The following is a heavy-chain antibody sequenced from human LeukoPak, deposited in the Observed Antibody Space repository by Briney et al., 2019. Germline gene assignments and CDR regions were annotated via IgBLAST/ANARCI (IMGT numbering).Heavy chain of an antibody. V-gene: IGHV1-69*05. D-gene: IGHD3-22*01. CDR2: IIPIFGTA. J-gene: IGHJ3*02. CDR1: GGTFSSYA. Sequence: SVKVSCKASGGTFSSYAISWVRQAPGQGLEWMGRIIPIFGTANYAQKFQGRVTITTDESTSTAYMELSSLRSEDTAVYYCARDKEYYYGSSGYGDACDIWGQGTMVTVSS. CDR3: ARDKEYYYGSSGYGDACDI.